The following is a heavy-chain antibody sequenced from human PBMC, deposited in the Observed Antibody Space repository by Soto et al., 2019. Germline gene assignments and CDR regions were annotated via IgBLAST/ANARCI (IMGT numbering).Heavy chain of an antibody. J-gene: IGHJ3*01. CDR3: AIRPLLPGAP. CDR2: IYSGGST. CDR1: GFTFSSND. D-gene: IGHD3-22*01. V-gene: IGHV3-53*01. Sequence: EVQLVESGGGLIQPGGSLRLSCAASGFTFSSNDMNWVRQAPGKGLEWVSLIYSGGSTYYADSVKGRFTISRDNSKNTLYLHMSSLRAEDTAVYYCAIRPLLPGAPWGQGTMVTVSS.